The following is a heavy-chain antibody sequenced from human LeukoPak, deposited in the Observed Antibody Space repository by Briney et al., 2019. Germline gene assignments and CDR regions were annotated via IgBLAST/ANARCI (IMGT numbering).Heavy chain of an antibody. Sequence: SETLSLTCAVYGGSFSGYYWSWIRQPPGKGLEWIGSIYYSGSTYYNPSLKSRVTISVDTSKNQFSLKLSSVTAADTAVYYCARDYQGGYGDKTVDYWGRGTLVTVSS. CDR3: ARDYQGGYGDKTVDY. CDR1: GGSFSGYY. CDR2: IYYSGST. V-gene: IGHV4-34*01. J-gene: IGHJ4*02. D-gene: IGHD5-18*01.